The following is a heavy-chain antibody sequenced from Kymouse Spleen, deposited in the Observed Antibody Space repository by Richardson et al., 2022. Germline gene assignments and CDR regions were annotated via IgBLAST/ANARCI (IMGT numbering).Heavy chain of an antibody. CDR1: GGSFSGYY. D-gene: IGHD4-11,IGHD4-11*01. CDR2: INHSGST. Sequence: QVQLQQWGAGLLKPSETLSLTCAVYGGSFSGYYWSWIRQPPGKGLEWIGEINHSGSTNYNPSLKSRVTISVDTSKNQFSLKLSSVTAADTAVYYCARDASNYYYYGMDVWGQGTTVTVSS. CDR3: ARDASNYYYYGMDV. V-gene: IGHV4-34*01. J-gene: IGHJ6*02.